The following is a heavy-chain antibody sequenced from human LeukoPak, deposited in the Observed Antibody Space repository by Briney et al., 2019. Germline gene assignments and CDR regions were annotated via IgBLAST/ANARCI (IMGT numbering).Heavy chain of an antibody. Sequence: PSETLSLTCAVYGGSFSGYYWSWIRQPPGKGLEWIGEINHSGGTNYNPSPKSRVTISVDTSKNQFSLKLSSVTAADTAVYYCARQGLLWFGELFESWGQGTLVTVSS. CDR2: INHSGGT. V-gene: IGHV4-34*01. D-gene: IGHD3-10*01. CDR1: GGSFSGYY. J-gene: IGHJ4*02. CDR3: ARQGLLWFGELFES.